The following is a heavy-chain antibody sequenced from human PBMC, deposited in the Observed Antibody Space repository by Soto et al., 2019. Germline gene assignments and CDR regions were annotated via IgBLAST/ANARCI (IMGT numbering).Heavy chain of an antibody. D-gene: IGHD1-20*01. J-gene: IGHJ6*02. CDR2: INPDSGST. V-gene: IGHV1-46*01. CDR1: GYTFTAHY. Sequence: LLQSGAEVKKPGASVNVSCKASGYTFTAHYIQWVRQAPGQGLEWMGTINPDSGSTSDAQKFRGRVTMTTATPTRPVYREVRSLRSDDTAKYYCARGHGNNNNVQDNFYYGLDVWGLGTTVTVSS. CDR3: ARGHGNNNNVQDNFYYGLDV.